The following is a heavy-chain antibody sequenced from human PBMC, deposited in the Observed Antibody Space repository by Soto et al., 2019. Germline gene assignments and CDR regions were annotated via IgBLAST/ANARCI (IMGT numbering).Heavy chain of an antibody. CDR3: AGGKIEAGAPSKYSGLAF. Sequence: SVKVGSKASRVTISSYAISWVRQAPGQGLEWMGGIIPIFGTANYAQKFQGRVTITADESTSTAYMELSSLRSEDTAVDYCAGGKIEAGAPSKYSGLAFWGNGTSDTVS. CDR2: IIPIFGTA. D-gene: IGHD6-25*01. J-gene: IGHJ6*03. CDR1: RVTISSYA. V-gene: IGHV1-69*13.